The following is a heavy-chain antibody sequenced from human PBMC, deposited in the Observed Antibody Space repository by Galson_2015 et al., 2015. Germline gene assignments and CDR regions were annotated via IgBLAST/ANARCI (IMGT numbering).Heavy chain of an antibody. Sequence: SETLSLTCSVSGVSITNSYWSWIRQPPGKGLEWIGYIYSSGSTNYNPSLKSRVIISVDTSKNQFSLNLSSVTAADTAVYYCARRKPARLAPFDSWGQGTLVTVSS. CDR2: IYSSGST. J-gene: IGHJ4*02. CDR3: ARRKPARLAPFDS. V-gene: IGHV4-4*09. D-gene: IGHD2-2*01. CDR1: GVSITNSY.